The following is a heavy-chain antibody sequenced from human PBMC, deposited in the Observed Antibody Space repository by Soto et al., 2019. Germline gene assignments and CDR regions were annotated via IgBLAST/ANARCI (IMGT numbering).Heavy chain of an antibody. Sequence: SETLSLTCTVSGGFICGWIRQSPDKGLEWIGYIYNSGRYNYNPSLESRLTISIDTSKNQFSLRLASVTAADTAVYYCARTLPNRQLFDPWSQGTLLTVSS. V-gene: IGHV4-59*01. J-gene: IGHJ5*02. CDR1: GGFICG. CDR3: ARTLPNRQLFDP. CDR2: IYNSGRY. D-gene: IGHD1-1*01.